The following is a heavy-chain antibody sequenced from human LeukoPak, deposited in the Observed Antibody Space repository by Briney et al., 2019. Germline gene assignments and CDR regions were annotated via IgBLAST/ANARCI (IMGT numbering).Heavy chain of an antibody. J-gene: IGHJ6*03. D-gene: IGHD3-10*01. Sequence: PGGSLRLSCAASGFTFSSYGMHWVRQAPGKGLEWVAFIRYDGSNKYYADSVKGRFTISRDNSKNTLYLQMNSLRAEDTAVYYCAKSKGGWFGELSYYYMDVWGKGTTVTISS. CDR1: GFTFSSYG. CDR3: AKSKGGWFGELSYYYMDV. V-gene: IGHV3-30*02. CDR2: IRYDGSNK.